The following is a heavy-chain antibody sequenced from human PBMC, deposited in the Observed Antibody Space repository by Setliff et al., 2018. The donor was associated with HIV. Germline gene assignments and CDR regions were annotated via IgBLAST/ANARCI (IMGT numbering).Heavy chain of an antibody. CDR3: ARGHCSGTNCYGVDYYGMDV. Sequence: PSETLSLTCAVSGGSISSDNWWTWVRQPPGKGLDWIGEIYHSEYTNYNASLKSRVSMSVDKSKNQFSLKLTSVTAADTAVYYCARGHCSGTNCYGVDYYGMDVWGQGTTVTVSS. D-gene: IGHD2-2*01. CDR2: IYHSEYT. V-gene: IGHV4-4*02. J-gene: IGHJ6*02. CDR1: GGSISSDNW.